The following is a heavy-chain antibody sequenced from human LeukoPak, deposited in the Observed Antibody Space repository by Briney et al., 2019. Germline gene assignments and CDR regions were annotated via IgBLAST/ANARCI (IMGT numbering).Heavy chain of an antibody. V-gene: IGHV3-30-3*02. Sequence: PGGSLRLSCAASGFTFSSYAMHWVRQAPGKGLEWVAVISYDGSNKYYADPVKGRFTISGDNSKNTLYLQMNSLRAEDTAVYYCAKKEGPYSSGWDPFDYWGQGTLVTVSS. D-gene: IGHD6-19*01. J-gene: IGHJ4*02. CDR2: ISYDGSNK. CDR1: GFTFSSYA. CDR3: AKKEGPYSSGWDPFDY.